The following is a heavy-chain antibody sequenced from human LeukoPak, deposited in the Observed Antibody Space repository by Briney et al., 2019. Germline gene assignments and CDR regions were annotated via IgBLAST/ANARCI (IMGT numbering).Heavy chain of an antibody. CDR1: GFTFDDYA. CDR2: ISWNSGSI. Sequence: GRSLRLSCAASGFTFDDYAMHWVRQAPGKGLEWVSGISWNSGSIGYADSVKGRFTISRDNAKNSLYLQMNSLRAEDTAVYYCARKSTVYDAFDIWGQGTMVTVSS. V-gene: IGHV3-9*01. CDR3: ARKSTVYDAFDI. J-gene: IGHJ3*02. D-gene: IGHD1-1*01.